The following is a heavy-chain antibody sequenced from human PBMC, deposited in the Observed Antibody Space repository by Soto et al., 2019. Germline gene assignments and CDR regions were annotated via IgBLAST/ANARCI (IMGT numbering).Heavy chain of an antibody. CDR1: GGSISSSNW. J-gene: IGHJ6*02. Sequence: QVQLQESGPGLVKPSGTLSLTCAVSGGSISSSNWWSWVRQPPGKGLEWIGEIYHSGSTNYNPSRKSRVTISVHKAKSQFSLKLSSGTAADTAVYYCARRDYVWNGLDVWGQGTTVTVSS. CDR2: IYHSGST. V-gene: IGHV4-4*02. CDR3: ARRDYVWNGLDV. D-gene: IGHD3-16*01.